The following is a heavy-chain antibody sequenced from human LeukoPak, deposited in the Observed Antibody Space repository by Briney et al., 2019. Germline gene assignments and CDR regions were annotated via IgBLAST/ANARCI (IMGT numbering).Heavy chain of an antibody. Sequence: SETLSLTCAVYGGSFSGYYWSWIRQPPGKGLEWIGEINHSGSANYNPSPKSRVTISVDTSKNQFSLKLSSVTAADTAVYYCARGDGAAAGTNAFDIWGQGTMVTVSS. V-gene: IGHV4-34*01. CDR1: GGSFSGYY. D-gene: IGHD6-13*01. CDR2: INHSGSA. CDR3: ARGDGAAAGTNAFDI. J-gene: IGHJ3*02.